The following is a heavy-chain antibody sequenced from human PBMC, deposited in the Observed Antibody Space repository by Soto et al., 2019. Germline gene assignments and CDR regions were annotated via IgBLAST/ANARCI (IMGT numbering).Heavy chain of an antibody. CDR3: ARVIPAAGSDY. D-gene: IGHD6-13*01. J-gene: IGHJ4*02. V-gene: IGHV3-64*01. Sequence: DVQLAESGGGLVQPGGSLRLSCAASGFTFSNYAMHWVRQAPGKGLEYVSAISSNGGSTYYANSVKGRFTISRDNSKNTLYLQMGSRRAEDMAVYYCARVIPAAGSDYWGQGTLVTVSS. CDR1: GFTFSNYA. CDR2: ISSNGGST.